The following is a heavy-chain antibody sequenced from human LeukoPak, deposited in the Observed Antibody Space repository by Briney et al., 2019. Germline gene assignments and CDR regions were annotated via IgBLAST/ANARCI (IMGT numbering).Heavy chain of an antibody. CDR2: ISAYNGNT. CDR1: GYTYNSFG. J-gene: IGHJ4*02. V-gene: IGHV1-18*01. Sequence: ASVKVSCKASGYTYNSFGIRWVRQAPGQGLEWLGWISAYNGNTNYSQKVQGRVTMTTDTSTSTAYMELRSLRSDDTAVYYCARAPGIAAGGKIDHWGQGTLVIVSS. CDR3: ARAPGIAAGGKIDH. D-gene: IGHD6-13*01.